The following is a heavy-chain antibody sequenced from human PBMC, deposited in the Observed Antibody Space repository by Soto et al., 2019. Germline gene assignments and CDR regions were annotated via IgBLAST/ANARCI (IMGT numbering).Heavy chain of an antibody. CDR1: GGSISSSNW. D-gene: IGHD3-10*01. CDR3: ARDEGGGYYGSGSSPIDY. CDR2: IYHSGST. J-gene: IGHJ4*02. V-gene: IGHV4-4*02. Sequence: QVQLQESGPGLVKPSGTLSLTCAVSGGSISSSNWWSWVRQPPGKGLEWIGEIYHSGSTNYNPSLSSRVTKSVDKSKNQFYLKLSSVTAADTAVYYCARDEGGGYYGSGSSPIDYWGQGTLVTVSS.